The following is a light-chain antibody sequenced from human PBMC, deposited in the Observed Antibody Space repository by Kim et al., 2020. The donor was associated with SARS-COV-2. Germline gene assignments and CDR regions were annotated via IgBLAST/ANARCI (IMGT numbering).Light chain of an antibody. CDR2: GAS. Sequence: SLGESATLSCRASQIINSAFLAWYQQKCGQSPRLLIYGASNRATGIPDRFSGSGSGTDFTLTISRLEPEDFAVYYCQEYGTLPFTFGPGTKVDIK. V-gene: IGKV3-20*01. J-gene: IGKJ3*01. CDR1: QIINSAF. CDR3: QEYGTLPFT.